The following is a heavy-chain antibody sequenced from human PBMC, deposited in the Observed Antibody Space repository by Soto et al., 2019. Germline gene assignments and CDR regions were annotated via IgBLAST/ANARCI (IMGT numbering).Heavy chain of an antibody. CDR1: GGSFSGYY. D-gene: IGHD1-26*01. V-gene: IGHV4-34*01. Sequence: SETLSLTGAVYGGSFSGYYWSWIRQPPGKGLEWIGEINHSGGTNYNPSLTSRVTISVDTSTNQFSLKLSSVTAADTAVYYCAESGTYYGYYYYGMDVSGQGTT. CDR2: INHSGGT. J-gene: IGHJ6*02. CDR3: AESGTYYGYYYYGMDV.